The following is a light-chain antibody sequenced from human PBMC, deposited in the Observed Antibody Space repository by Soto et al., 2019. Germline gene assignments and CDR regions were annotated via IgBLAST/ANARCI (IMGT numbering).Light chain of an antibody. J-gene: IGKJ4*01. CDR1: QSVSSSY. CDR2: GAS. V-gene: IGKV3-20*01. CDR3: QQYGSSPLT. Sequence: EIVLTQSPGTLSLSPGERATLSCRASQSVSSSYLAWYQQKPGQAPRLLIYGASSRAAGIPDRFSGSGSGTDFTLTIRRLEHEAFAVYYCQQYGSSPLTFGGGTKVEIK.